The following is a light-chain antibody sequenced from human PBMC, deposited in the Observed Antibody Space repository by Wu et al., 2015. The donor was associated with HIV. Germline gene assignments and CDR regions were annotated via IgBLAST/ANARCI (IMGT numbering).Light chain of an antibody. J-gene: IGKJ5*01. V-gene: IGKV3D-20*02. Sequence: EIVLTQSPVTLSLSPGERATLSCRASQSIRFNYLAWYQQKPGQSPRLLIFGSSSRATGIPDRFSGSGSGTDYSLTISSLEPEDFAVYYCQQHANWPLTFGQGTRLEIK. CDR1: QSIRFNY. CDR3: QQHANWPLT. CDR2: GSS.